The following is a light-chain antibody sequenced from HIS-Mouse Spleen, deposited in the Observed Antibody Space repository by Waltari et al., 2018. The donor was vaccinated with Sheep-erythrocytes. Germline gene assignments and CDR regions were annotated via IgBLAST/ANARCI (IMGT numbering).Light chain of an antibody. Sequence: DIVMTQSPDSLAVSLSERATINCKSSQSVFYSSNNKNYLAWYQQKPGQPPKLLIYWASTRESGVPDRFSGSGSGTDFTLTISSLQAEDVAVYYCQQYYSTLTFGGGTKVEIK. CDR1: QSVFYSSNNKNY. CDR2: WAS. V-gene: IGKV4-1*01. CDR3: QQYYSTLT. J-gene: IGKJ4*01.